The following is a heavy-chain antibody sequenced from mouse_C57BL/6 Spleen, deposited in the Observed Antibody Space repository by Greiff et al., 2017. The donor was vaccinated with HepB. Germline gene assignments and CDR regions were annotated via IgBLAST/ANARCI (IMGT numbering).Heavy chain of an antibody. J-gene: IGHJ3*01. CDR2: IDPSDSYT. Sequence: QVQLKQPGAELVMPGASVKLSCKASGYTFTSYWMHWVKQRPGQGLEWIGEIDPSDSYTNYNQKFKGKSTLTVDKSSSTAYMLLSSLTSEDSAVYDGARGSNHLAWFAYWGQGTLVTVSA. CDR1: GYTFTSYW. D-gene: IGHD2-5*01. CDR3: ARGSNHLAWFAY. V-gene: IGHV1-69*01.